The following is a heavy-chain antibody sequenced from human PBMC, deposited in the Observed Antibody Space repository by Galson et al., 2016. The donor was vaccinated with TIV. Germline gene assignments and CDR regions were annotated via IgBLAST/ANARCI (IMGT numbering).Heavy chain of an antibody. CDR3: ARTVSGGGFYYSGMDV. CDR2: ISASHSTI. J-gene: IGHJ6*02. Sequence: SLRLSCAASGFIFSVYSMNWIRQAPGKGLEWVSYISASHSTIYYADSVKGRVTISRDNAKNSLYLQMDSLRAEDTAVYYCARTVSGGGFYYSGMDVWGQGTTVTVSS. CDR1: GFIFSVYS. V-gene: IGHV3-48*01. D-gene: IGHD2-15*01.